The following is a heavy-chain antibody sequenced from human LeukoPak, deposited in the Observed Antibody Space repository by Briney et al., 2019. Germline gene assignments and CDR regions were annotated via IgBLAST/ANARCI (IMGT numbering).Heavy chain of an antibody. Sequence: QSWESLTLSCLTRESTVCGKRVSLFRHAPGKRLEWVANIKQDGSEKHYVDSVKGRFTISRDNGKNSLYLQMNSLRVDDTAVYYCARVTTMIVVAPGDYWGQGTLVTVSS. J-gene: IGHJ4*02. V-gene: IGHV3-7*02. CDR2: IKQDGSEK. CDR3: ARVTTMIVVAPGDY. CDR1: ESTVCGKR. D-gene: IGHD3-22*01.